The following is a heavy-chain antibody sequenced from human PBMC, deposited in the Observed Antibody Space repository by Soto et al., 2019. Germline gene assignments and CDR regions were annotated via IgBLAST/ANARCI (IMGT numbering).Heavy chain of an antibody. D-gene: IGHD3-3*01. Sequence: PGGSLRLSCAASGFVFNNYAMSWVRQAPGKGLEWVATLSSGGETTYYTDSVKGRFTISRDNSMNLLYLQMNSLRADDTAVYYCAKDGDWYDFSTGYYSRGNYFDYWGQGTLVTVSS. V-gene: IGHV3-23*01. CDR1: GFVFNNYA. CDR3: AKDGDWYDFSTGYYSRGNYFDY. J-gene: IGHJ4*02. CDR2: LSSGGETT.